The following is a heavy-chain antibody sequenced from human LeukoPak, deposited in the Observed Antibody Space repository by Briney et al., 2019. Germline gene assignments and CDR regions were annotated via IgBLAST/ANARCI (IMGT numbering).Heavy chain of an antibody. V-gene: IGHV3-33*01. CDR1: GFTFSSYG. J-gene: IGHJ3*02. D-gene: IGHD4-17*01. Sequence: GGSLRLSCAASGFTFSSYGIHWVRQAPGKGLEWVAIVWYDGKNKFYGDSVKGRFTISRDNAKNSLYLQMNSLRAEDTAVYYCARGVTTDAFDIWGQGTMVTVSS. CDR2: VWYDGKNK. CDR3: ARGVTTDAFDI.